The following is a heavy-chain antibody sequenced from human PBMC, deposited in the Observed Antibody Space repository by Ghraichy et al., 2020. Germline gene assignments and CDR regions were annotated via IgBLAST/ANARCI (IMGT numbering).Heavy chain of an antibody. CDR2: IYQSGST. V-gene: IGHV4-30-2*01. CDR1: GGSISSGGYS. D-gene: IGHD3-10*01. Sequence: SQTLSLTCAVSGGSISSGGYSWSWIRQPPGKGLEWIGYIYQSGSTYYNPSLKSRVTISVDRSKNQFSLKLSSVTAADTAVYYCVRALVRGVIIMGFDPWGQGTLVTVSS. CDR3: VRALVRGVIIMGFDP. J-gene: IGHJ5*02.